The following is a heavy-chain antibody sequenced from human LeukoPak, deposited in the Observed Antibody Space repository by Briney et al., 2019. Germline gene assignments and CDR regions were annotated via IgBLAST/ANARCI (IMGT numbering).Heavy chain of an antibody. J-gene: IGHJ5*02. D-gene: IGHD2-2*01. CDR2: IIPIFGIA. V-gene: IGHV1-69*17. CDR3: ARDAQNPVVPAAIIWFDP. Sequence: SVKVSSKASGVTFSSYAISWVGRAPGQRLEWWGGIIPIFGIANYAQKFQARVTITADKSTSTAYMELSSLRSEDTAVYYCARDAQNPVVPAAIIWFDPWGQGTLVTVSS. CDR1: GVTFSSYA.